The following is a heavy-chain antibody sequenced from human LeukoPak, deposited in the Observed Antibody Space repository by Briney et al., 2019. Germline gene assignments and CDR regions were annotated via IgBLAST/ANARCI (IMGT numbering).Heavy chain of an antibody. J-gene: IGHJ4*02. CDR2: ISSSGSTI. V-gene: IGHV3-48*03. CDR3: VRAYHSSGWYRIDY. CDR1: GFTFSSYE. Sequence: GGSLRLSCAASGFTFSSYEMNWVRQAPGKGLEWASYISSSGSTIYYADSVKGRFTISRDNAKNSLYLQMNSPRAEDTAVYYCVRAYHSSGWYRIDYWGQGTLVTVSS. D-gene: IGHD6-19*01.